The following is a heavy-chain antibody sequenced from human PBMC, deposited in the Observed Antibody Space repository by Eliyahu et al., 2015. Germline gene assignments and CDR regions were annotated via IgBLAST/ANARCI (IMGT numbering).Heavy chain of an antibody. CDR2: IYSSGST. D-gene: IGHD1-26*01. CDR3: AREGWELLRGGWFDP. CDR1: GGXXXSYY. V-gene: IGHV4-59*01. Sequence: QVQLQESGPGLVKPSXTLSLTCTVSGGXXXSYYWSWIRXPPGKGLGWIGYIYSSGSTNYNPSXKSRVTISVDTSKNQFSXKLSSXTAADTAVYYCAREGWELLRGGWFDPWGQGTLVTVSS. J-gene: IGHJ5*02.